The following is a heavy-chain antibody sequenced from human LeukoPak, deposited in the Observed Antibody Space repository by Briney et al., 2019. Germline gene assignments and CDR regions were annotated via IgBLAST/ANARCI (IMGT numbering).Heavy chain of an antibody. CDR3: AKDGGLSGDYVWGSYRYGGPFDY. CDR2: ISYDGSNK. J-gene: IGHJ4*02. V-gene: IGHV3-30*18. D-gene: IGHD3-16*02. CDR1: GFTFSSYG. Sequence: QPGRSLRLSCAASGFTFSSYGMHWVRQAPGKGLEWVAVISYDGSNKYYADSVKGRFTISRDNSKNTLYLQMNSLRAEDTAVYYCAKDGGLSGDYVWGSYRYGGPFDYWGQGTLVTVSS.